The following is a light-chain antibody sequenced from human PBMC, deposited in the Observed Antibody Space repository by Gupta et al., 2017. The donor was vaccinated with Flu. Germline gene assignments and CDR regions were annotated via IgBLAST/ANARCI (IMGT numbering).Light chain of an antibody. CDR3: QQYGSSPPIT. CDR2: GAS. Sequence: VLTQSPDSLSLSPGERATLSCRASQSVSSSYLAWYQQKPGQAPRLLIYGASSRATGIPDRFSGSGSGTDFTLTISRLEPEDFAVYYCQQYGSSPPITFGQGTRLEIK. CDR1: QSVSSSY. J-gene: IGKJ5*01. V-gene: IGKV3-20*01.